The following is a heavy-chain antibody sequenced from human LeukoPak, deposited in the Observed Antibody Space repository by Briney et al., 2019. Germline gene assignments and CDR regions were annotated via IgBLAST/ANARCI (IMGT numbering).Heavy chain of an antibody. D-gene: IGHD6-6*01. CDR3: VRDPGAFEYSSRGSFDY. CDR2: ISYDGSNK. Sequence: TGGSLRLSCAASGFTFSSYAMHWVRQAPGKGLEWVAVISYDGSNKYYADSVKGRFTISRDNSKNTLYLQMNSLRAEDTAVYYCVRDPGAFEYSSRGSFDYWGQGTLVTVSS. V-gene: IGHV3-30-3*01. J-gene: IGHJ4*02. CDR1: GFTFSSYA.